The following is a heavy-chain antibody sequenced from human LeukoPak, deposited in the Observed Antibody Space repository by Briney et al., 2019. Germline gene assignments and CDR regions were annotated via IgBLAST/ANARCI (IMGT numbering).Heavy chain of an antibody. D-gene: IGHD2-21*02. CDR3: ARTDETAPAEDFQH. CDR2: IYSGGST. V-gene: IGHV3-53*01. CDR1: GFSVSSNY. Sequence: GGSLRLSCAASGFSVSSNYMSWVRQAPGKGLEWVSVIYSGGSTYYADSVKGRFTISRDNSKNTLYLQIKSLRAEDTAVYYCARTDETAPAEDFQHWGQGTLVTVSS. J-gene: IGHJ1*01.